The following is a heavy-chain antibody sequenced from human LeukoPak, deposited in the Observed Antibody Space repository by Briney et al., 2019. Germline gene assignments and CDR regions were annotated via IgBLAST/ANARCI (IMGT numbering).Heavy chain of an antibody. CDR3: GKSAPSGFDP. J-gene: IGHJ5*02. CDR2: FDPEDGER. Sequence: ASVKVSCKVSGYTLTELSMHWVRQAPGKGLEWMGGFDPEDGERIYAQKFQGRVTMTEDTSTDTAYMELSSLRSEDTAVYYCGKSAPSGFDPWGQGTLVTVSS. CDR1: GYTLTELS. V-gene: IGHV1-24*01.